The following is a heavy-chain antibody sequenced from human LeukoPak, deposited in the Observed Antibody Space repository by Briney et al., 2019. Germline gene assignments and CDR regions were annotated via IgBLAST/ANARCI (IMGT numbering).Heavy chain of an antibody. Sequence: PSETLSLTCTVSGGSMNSNNYYWGWIRQPPGKGLEWIGSIYSSGSASYNPSLKSRVTISVDTSKNQFSLKLSSVTAADTAVYYCARGNLAPGGNSWIGAFDIWGQGTMVTVSS. D-gene: IGHD4-23*01. V-gene: IGHV4-39*07. CDR1: GGSMNSNNYY. J-gene: IGHJ3*02. CDR2: IYSSGSA. CDR3: ARGNLAPGGNSWIGAFDI.